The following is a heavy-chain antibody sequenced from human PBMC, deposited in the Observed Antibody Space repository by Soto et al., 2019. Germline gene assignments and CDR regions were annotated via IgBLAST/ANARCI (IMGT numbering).Heavy chain of an antibody. Sequence: QLQLQESGSGLVKPSQTLSLTCAVSGGSISSGGYSWSWIRQPPGKGLEWIGYIYHSGSTYYNPSLKSRVTISVDRSKNQFSLKLSSVTAADTAVYYCARGEIYCTNGVCYRGEVLDVWGQGTTVTVSS. D-gene: IGHD2-8*01. CDR1: GGSISSGGYS. CDR2: IYHSGST. J-gene: IGHJ6*02. CDR3: ARGEIYCTNGVCYRGEVLDV. V-gene: IGHV4-30-2*01.